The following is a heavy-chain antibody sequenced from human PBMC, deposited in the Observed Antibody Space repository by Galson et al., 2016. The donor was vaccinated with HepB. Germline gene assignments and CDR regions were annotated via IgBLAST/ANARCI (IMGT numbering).Heavy chain of an antibody. Sequence: CAISGDSVSSNIATWNWIRQSPSRGLEWLGRTYYRSKWYNDYAVSVKSRITINPDTSKNQFSLQLNSVTPEDTAVYYCARGHKIGWLDTGLDYWGQGTTVTVSS. CDR1: GDSVSSNIAT. D-gene: IGHD6-19*01. CDR2: TYYRSKWYN. J-gene: IGHJ4*03. CDR3: ARGHKIGWLDTGLDY. V-gene: IGHV6-1*01.